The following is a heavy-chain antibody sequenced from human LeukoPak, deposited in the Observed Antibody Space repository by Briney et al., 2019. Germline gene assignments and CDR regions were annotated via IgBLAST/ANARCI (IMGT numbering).Heavy chain of an antibody. Sequence: SVKVSCKASGGTFSSYAISWVRQAPGQGLEWMGMIIPILAIANYAQKFQGRVTITADKSTSTAYMELSSLRSEDTAVYYCARGLRYFDWLLAFDYWGQGTLVTVSS. CDR1: GGTFSSYA. V-gene: IGHV1-69*04. CDR2: IIPILAIA. J-gene: IGHJ4*02. D-gene: IGHD3-9*01. CDR3: ARGLRYFDWLLAFDY.